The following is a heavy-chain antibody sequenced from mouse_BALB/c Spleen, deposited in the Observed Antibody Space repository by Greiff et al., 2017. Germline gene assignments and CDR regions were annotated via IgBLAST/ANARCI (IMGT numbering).Heavy chain of an antibody. V-gene: IGHV1-80*01. J-gene: IGHJ3*01. CDR1: GYAFSSYW. CDR3: ARDPAWFAY. Sequence: VLLVESGAELVRPGSSVKISCKASGYAFSSYWMNWVKQRPGQGLEWIGQIYPGDGDTNYNGKFKGKATLTADKSSSTAYMQLSSLTSEDSAVYFCARDPAWFAYWGQGTLVTVSA. CDR2: IYPGDGDT.